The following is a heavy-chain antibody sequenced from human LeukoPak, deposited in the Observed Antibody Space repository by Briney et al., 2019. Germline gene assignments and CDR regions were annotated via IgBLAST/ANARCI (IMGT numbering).Heavy chain of an antibody. CDR1: GYTFISYG. CDR2: LSGYNGNT. Sequence: ASVKVSCKPFGYTFISYGINWVRQAPGQGLEWMGWLSGYNGNTNYAQKLQGRVTMTTDPSTNTAYMELSSLRSDDPAVYYGAREEFRGAFQAPEYFHYWGQGTLVTVSS. J-gene: IGHJ1*01. D-gene: IGHD3-10*01. CDR3: AREEFRGAFQAPEYFHY. V-gene: IGHV1-18*01.